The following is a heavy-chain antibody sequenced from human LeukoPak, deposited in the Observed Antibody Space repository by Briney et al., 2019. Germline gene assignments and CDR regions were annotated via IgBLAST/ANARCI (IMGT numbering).Heavy chain of an antibody. CDR3: ARGGIVATITNYFDY. CDR1: GYTFTSYG. D-gene: IGHD5-12*01. Sequence: GASVKVSCKASGYTFTSYGISWVRQAPGQGLEWMGWISAYNGNTNYAQKLQGRVTMTTDTSTSTAYMELSSLRSEDTAVYYCARGGIVATITNYFDYWGQGTPVTVSS. V-gene: IGHV1-18*01. CDR2: ISAYNGNT. J-gene: IGHJ4*02.